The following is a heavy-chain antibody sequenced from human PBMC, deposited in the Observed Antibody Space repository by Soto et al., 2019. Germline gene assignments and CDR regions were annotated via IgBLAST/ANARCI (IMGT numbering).Heavy chain of an antibody. CDR3: AKSPSGYQYYYYGMDV. CDR1: GFTFSSYE. J-gene: IGHJ6*02. V-gene: IGHV3-48*03. D-gene: IGHD2-2*01. Sequence: GGSLRLSCAASGFTFSSYEMNWVRQAPGMGLEWVSYISSSGSTIYYADSVKGRFTISRDNAKNSLYLQMNSLRAEDTAVYYCAKSPSGYQYYYYGMDVWGQGTTVTVSS. CDR2: ISSSGSTI.